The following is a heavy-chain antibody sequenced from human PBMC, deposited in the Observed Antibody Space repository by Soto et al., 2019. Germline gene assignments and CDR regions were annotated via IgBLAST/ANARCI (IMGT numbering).Heavy chain of an antibody. CDR2: IWYDGSNK. Sequence: GGSLRLSCAASGFTFSSYGMHWVRQAPGKGLEWVAVIWYDGSNKYYADSVKGRFTISRDNSKNTLYLQMNSLRAEDTALYYCARSGYGHHDAFDIWGQGTMVTVSS. D-gene: IGHD6-25*01. CDR3: ARSGYGHHDAFDI. J-gene: IGHJ3*02. V-gene: IGHV3-33*01. CDR1: GFTFSSYG.